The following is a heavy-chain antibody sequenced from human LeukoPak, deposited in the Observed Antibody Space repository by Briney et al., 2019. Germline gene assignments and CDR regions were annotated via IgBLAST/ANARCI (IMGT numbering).Heavy chain of an antibody. V-gene: IGHV4-59*01. CDR3: ARDDSGSYHQLDV. CDR2: IYYSGST. D-gene: IGHD1-26*01. J-gene: IGHJ6*02. CDR1: GDSISTYY. Sequence: PSETLSLTCTVSGDSISTYYWSWIRQPPGKGLEWIGYIYYSGSTNYNPSLKSRVTISVDTSKNQFSLKLISVTAADTAVYYCARDDSGSYHQLDVWGQGTTVTVSS.